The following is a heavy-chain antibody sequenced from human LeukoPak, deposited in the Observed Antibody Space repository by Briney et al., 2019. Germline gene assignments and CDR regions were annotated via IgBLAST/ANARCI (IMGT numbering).Heavy chain of an antibody. D-gene: IGHD2-8*01. CDR1: GFTFDDYA. J-gene: IGHJ6*03. CDR3: AKDRCSNGIGCYYYYMDV. CDR2: IQKDGSNE. Sequence: HPGGSLRLSCAASGFTFDDYAMHWVRQAPGKGLEWVAYIQKDGSNEQYADAVKGRFRISRDSSKNILYLQMNSLRAEDTAVYYCAKDRCSNGIGCYYYYMDVWGKGTTVTISS. V-gene: IGHV3-30*02.